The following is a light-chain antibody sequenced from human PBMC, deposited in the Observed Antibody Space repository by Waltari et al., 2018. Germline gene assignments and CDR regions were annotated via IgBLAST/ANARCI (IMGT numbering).Light chain of an antibody. CDR2: QVS. Sequence: DLVMTQSPVTLAVTLGQSASISCTSSQTLLNTDGNVYLNWFTQRPVQSPSRLIYQVSKRDSWVPYRFRGSGSHTDFTLTVTRVEAEDVGVYFCMQGVRPWTFGQGTRVEIK. CDR3: MQGVRPWT. J-gene: IGKJ1*01. V-gene: IGKV2-30*01. CDR1: QTLLNTDGNVY.